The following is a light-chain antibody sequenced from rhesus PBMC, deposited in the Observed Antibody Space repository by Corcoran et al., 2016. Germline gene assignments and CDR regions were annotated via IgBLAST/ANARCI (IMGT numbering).Light chain of an antibody. J-gene: IGKJ1*01. V-gene: IGKV1-22*01. Sequence: DIQMTQSPSSLSASVGDTVTITCRASQSLSSWLAWSQQKPGKAPKLLIYKPSTLQSGVPSRFSGSGSGRDFTRTISSLQSGDFATYYGQQCSSSPRTFGKGTKVEIK. CDR2: KPS. CDR1: QSLSSW. CDR3: QQCSSSPRT.